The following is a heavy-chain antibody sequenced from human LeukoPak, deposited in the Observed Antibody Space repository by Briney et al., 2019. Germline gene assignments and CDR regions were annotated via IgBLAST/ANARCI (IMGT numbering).Heavy chain of an antibody. D-gene: IGHD4-17*01. CDR3: VRQDYGDYVGLGY. Sequence: ASVKVSCKASGGTFSSYAISWVRQAPGQGLEWMGRIIPILGIANYAQKFQGRVTITADKSTSTAYMELSSLRSEDTAVYYCVRQDYGDYVGLGYWGQGTLVTVSS. J-gene: IGHJ4*02. V-gene: IGHV1-69*04. CDR1: GGTFSSYA. CDR2: IIPILGIA.